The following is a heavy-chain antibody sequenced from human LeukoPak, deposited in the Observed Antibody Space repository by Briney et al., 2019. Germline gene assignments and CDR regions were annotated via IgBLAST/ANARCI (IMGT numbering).Heavy chain of an antibody. Sequence: QPGGSLRLSCAASGFTFSSYEMDGVRQAPGRGLEWGSYISISGGTIYYADSVKGQFTISRDNAKNSLYLQMNSLRAEDTAVYYCARDESGYSGYVRFDPWGQGTLVTVSS. V-gene: IGHV3-48*03. J-gene: IGHJ5*02. D-gene: IGHD5-12*01. CDR2: ISISGGTI. CDR3: ARDESGYSGYVRFDP. CDR1: GFTFSSYE.